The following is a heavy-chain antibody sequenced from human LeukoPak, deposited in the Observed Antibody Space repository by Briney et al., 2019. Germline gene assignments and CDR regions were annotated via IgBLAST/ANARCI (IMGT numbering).Heavy chain of an antibody. V-gene: IGHV4-39*01. D-gene: IGHD3-10*01. J-gene: IGHJ5*02. CDR1: GDSISSDSFY. CDR2: IFYTGST. CDR3: ARQKWITMVRGVINWFDP. Sequence: SETLSLTCTVSGDSISSDSFYWGWIRQPPGKGLEWIGSIFYTGSTYYNPSLKSRVTISVDTSKNQFSLKLSSVTAADTAVYYCARQKWITMVRGVINWFDPWGQGTLVTVSS.